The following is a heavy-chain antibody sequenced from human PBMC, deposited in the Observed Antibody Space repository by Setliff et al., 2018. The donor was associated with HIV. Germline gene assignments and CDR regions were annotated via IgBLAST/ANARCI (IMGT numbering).Heavy chain of an antibody. CDR2: IYYDGST. J-gene: IGHJ4*02. CDR1: GGSISTSSYY. Sequence: PSETLSLTCTVSGGSISTSSYYWGWIRQSPGKGLEWIGTIYYDGSTYYNPSLKSRVTILGDTSKNQFSLKLRSVTAADTAVYYCARARDFSSGQDNWGQGTLVTVSS. V-gene: IGHV4-39*07. D-gene: IGHD3-3*01. CDR3: ARARDFSSGQDN.